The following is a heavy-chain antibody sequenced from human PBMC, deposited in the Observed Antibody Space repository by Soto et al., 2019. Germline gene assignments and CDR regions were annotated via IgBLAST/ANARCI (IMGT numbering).Heavy chain of an antibody. Sequence: SETLSLTCAVYGGSFSGYYWSWIRQPPGKGLEWIGEINHSGSTNYNPSLKSRVTISIDTSKNQFSLKVGSVTAADTAVYYCASSSLYGMDVWGQGTTVTVSS. CDR2: INHSGST. J-gene: IGHJ6*02. V-gene: IGHV4-34*01. CDR1: GGSFSGYY. CDR3: ASSSLYGMDV.